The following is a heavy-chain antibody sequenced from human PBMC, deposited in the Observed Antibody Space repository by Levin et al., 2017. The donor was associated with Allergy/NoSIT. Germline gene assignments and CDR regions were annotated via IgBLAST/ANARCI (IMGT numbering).Heavy chain of an antibody. Sequence: GGSLRLSCAASGFTFSNFAMHWVRQAPAKGLEWVAVISYDGSNKYYADSVKGRFTISRDDPKDTLYVQMNSLRAEDTAVYYCARGSPPDYWGQGTLVTVSS. J-gene: IGHJ4*02. V-gene: IGHV3-30*04. CDR2: ISYDGSNK. CDR1: GFTFSNFA. CDR3: ARGSPPDY.